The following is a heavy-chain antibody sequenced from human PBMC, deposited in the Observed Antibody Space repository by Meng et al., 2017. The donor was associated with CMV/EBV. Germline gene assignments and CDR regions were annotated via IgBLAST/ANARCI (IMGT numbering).Heavy chain of an antibody. Sequence: ASVKVSCQASGYTFTGYYIHWVRQAPGQGLEGMGWINPNSGGTNYAQKFQGRVTMTRDTSISTAYMELSRLRSDDTAVYYCAREDYYGSGDDAFDIWGQGTMVTVSS. CDR1: GYTFTGYY. V-gene: IGHV1-2*02. J-gene: IGHJ3*02. D-gene: IGHD3-10*01. CDR2: INPNSGGT. CDR3: AREDYYGSGDDAFDI.